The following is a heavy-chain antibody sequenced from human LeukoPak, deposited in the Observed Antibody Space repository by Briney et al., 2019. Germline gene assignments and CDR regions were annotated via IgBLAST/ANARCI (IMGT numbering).Heavy chain of an antibody. CDR2: ISYSGST. CDR1: GGSISSHY. D-gene: IGHD3-22*01. J-gene: IGHJ4*02. V-gene: IGHV4-59*11. CDR3: ARGGYYYDSSGPYYFDY. Sequence: SETLSLTCTVSGGSISSHYWSWIRQPPGKGLEWIAYISYSGSTNYSPSLKSRVTISVDTSKNQFSLKLSSVTAADTAVYYCARGGYYYDSSGPYYFDYWGQGTLVTVSS.